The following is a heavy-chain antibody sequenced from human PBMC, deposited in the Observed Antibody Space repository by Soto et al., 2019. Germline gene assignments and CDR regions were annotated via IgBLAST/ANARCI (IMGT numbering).Heavy chain of an antibody. CDR1: GYSFTDYH. D-gene: IGHD1-1*01. CDR3: ARLHWHPRGRHYYYYDTDV. Sequence: ASVKVSCKASGYSFTDYHIHWVRQAPGQGLEWLGRINPKSGGTSTAQKFQGWVTMTTDTSISTASMELSSLRPEDTAVYYCARLHWHPRGRHYYYYDTDVWGKGTTVTVSS. J-gene: IGHJ6*04. V-gene: IGHV1-2*04. CDR2: INPKSGGT.